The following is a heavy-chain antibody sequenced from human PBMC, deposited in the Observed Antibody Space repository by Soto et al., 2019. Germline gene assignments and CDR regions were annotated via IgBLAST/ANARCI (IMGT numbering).Heavy chain of an antibody. CDR3: ARNTSTYFES. V-gene: IGHV4-38-2*01. Sequence: LSLTCAVSGYSISNGDYWGWIRQAPGKGLEWIGSVYYSGSTHYEPSLRGRIAISVDTLKNQFSLRLPSVTAADTAMYFCARNTSTYFESWGQGIQVTVS. CDR2: VYYSGST. J-gene: IGHJ4*02. CDR1: GYSISNGDY.